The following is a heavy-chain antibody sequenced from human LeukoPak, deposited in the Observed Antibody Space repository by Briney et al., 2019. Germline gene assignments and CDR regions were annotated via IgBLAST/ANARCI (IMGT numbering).Heavy chain of an antibody. CDR3: ATLSGSYYDSHFDY. CDR2: ISGSGAST. V-gene: IGHV3-23*01. CDR1: GFTFSRYA. Sequence: GGSLRLSCATSGFTFSRYAMHWVRQAPGKGLEWNSGISGSGASTYYADSVTGRFTISRDNSRNTLYLQMNSLRADDTAVYYCATLSGSYYDSHFDYWGQGNLVTVSS. D-gene: IGHD1-26*01. J-gene: IGHJ4*02.